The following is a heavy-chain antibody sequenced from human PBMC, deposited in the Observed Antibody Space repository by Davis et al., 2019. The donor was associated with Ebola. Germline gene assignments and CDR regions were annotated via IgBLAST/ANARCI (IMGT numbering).Heavy chain of an antibody. CDR2: INPSGGST. D-gene: IGHD1-26*01. Sequence: ASVKVSCKASGGTFSSYAISWVRQAPGQGLEWMGIINPSGGSTSYAQKFQGRVTMTRDTSTSTVYMELSSLRSEDTAVYYCARAPLVRYYYYYGMDVWGQGTTVTVSS. V-gene: IGHV1-46*01. CDR3: ARAPLVRYYYYYGMDV. CDR1: GGTFSSYA. J-gene: IGHJ6*02.